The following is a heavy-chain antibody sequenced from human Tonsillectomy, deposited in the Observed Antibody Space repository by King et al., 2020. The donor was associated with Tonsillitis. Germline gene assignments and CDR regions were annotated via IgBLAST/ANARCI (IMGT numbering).Heavy chain of an antibody. J-gene: IGHJ4*02. CDR1: GGSISSFY. CDR2: LYNSGRT. D-gene: IGHD1-26*01. CDR3: ARDLSGSYPN. V-gene: IGHV4-4*07. Sequence: QLQLQESGPGLVKPSETLSLTCSVSGGSISSFYWSWIRQPAGKGLEWIGRLYNSGRTTYNPSLKSRVTMSMDTSKNHFTLNLSSVTAADTAMYYCARDLSGSYPNWGQGTLVTVSS.